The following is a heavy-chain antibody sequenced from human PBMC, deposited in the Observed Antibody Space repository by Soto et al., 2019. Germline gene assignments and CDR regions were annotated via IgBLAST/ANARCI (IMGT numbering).Heavy chain of an antibody. CDR2: IGAAGDT. Sequence: EVQLVESGGGLVQPGGSLRLSCAASGFTFSSSDLHWVRQATGKGLEWVSAIGAAGDTYYADSVKGRFTISRENAKNLLYLQMDSLRAGGTAVYYCAREFNGDVGTGHYFCYMDVWGKGTPVTVSS. D-gene: IGHD2-8*01. CDR1: GFTFSSSD. J-gene: IGHJ6*03. V-gene: IGHV3-13*01. CDR3: AREFNGDVGTGHYFCYMDV.